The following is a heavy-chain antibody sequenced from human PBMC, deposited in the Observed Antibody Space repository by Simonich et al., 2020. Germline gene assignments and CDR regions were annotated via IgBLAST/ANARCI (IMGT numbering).Heavy chain of an antibody. CDR1: GGTFSSYA. D-gene: IGHD2-15*01. J-gene: IGHJ6*03. CDR3: ARGGLADRRIVYYYYMDV. Sequence: QVQLVQSGAEVKKPGSSVKVSCKASGGTFSSYAISWVRQAPGQGLEWRGGILPILGIANYAQKFQGRGTSTADKSTSTAYMELSSLRSEDTAVYYCARGGLADRRIVYYYYMDVWGKGTTVTVSS. V-gene: IGHV1-69*09. CDR2: ILPILGIA.